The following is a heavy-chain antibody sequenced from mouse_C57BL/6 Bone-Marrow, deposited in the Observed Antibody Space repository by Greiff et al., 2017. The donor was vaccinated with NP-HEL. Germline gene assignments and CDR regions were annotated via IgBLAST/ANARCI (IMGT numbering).Heavy chain of an antibody. D-gene: IGHD2-1*01. CDR1: GFTFSSYA. CDR2: ISSGGDYI. V-gene: IGHV5-9-1*02. CDR3: TRGDYGNFYWYFDV. Sequence: EVMLVESGEGLVKPGGSLKLSCAASGFTFSSYAMSWVRQTPEKRLEWVAYISSGGDYIYYADTVKGRFTISRDNARNTLYLQMSSLKSEDTAMYYCTRGDYGNFYWYFDVWGTGTTVTVSS. J-gene: IGHJ1*03.